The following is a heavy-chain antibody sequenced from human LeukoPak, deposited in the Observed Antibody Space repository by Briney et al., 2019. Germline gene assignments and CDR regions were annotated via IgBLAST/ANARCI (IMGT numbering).Heavy chain of an antibody. CDR2: ISSSGSTI. V-gene: IGHV3-11*01. CDR3: AREPLGYCSGGSCHSHDY. J-gene: IGHJ4*02. D-gene: IGHD2-15*01. CDR1: GFTFSDYY. Sequence: GGSLRLSCAASGFTFSDYYMSWIRQAPGKGREWVSYISSSGSTIYYADSVKGRFTISRDNAKNSLYLQMNSLRAEDTAVYYCAREPLGYCSGGSCHSHDYWGQGTLVTVSS.